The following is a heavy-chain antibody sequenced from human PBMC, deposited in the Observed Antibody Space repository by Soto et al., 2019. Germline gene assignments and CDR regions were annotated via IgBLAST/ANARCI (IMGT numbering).Heavy chain of an antibody. J-gene: IGHJ4*02. CDR1: GGSFSGYY. Sequence: PSETLSLTCAVYGGSFSGYYWSWIRQPPGKGLEWIGEINHSGSTNYNPSLKSRVTISVDTSKNQFSLKLSSVTAADTAVYYCARVLYGLRPGGYWGQGTLVTVSS. D-gene: IGHD3-10*01. CDR3: ARVLYGLRPGGY. V-gene: IGHV4-34*01. CDR2: INHSGST.